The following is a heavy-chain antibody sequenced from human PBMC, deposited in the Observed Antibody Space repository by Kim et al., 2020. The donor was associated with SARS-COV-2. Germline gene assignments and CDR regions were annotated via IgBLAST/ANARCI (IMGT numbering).Heavy chain of an antibody. Sequence: ASVKVSCKVSGYTLTELSMHWVRQAPGKGLEWMGGFDPEDGETIYAQKFQGRVTMTEDTSTDTAYMELSSLRSEDTAVYYCATDPRITMVRGVARLSYYYYYYGMDVWGQGTTVTVSS. V-gene: IGHV1-24*01. D-gene: IGHD3-10*01. J-gene: IGHJ6*02. CDR2: FDPEDGET. CDR3: ATDPRITMVRGVARLSYYYYYYGMDV. CDR1: GYTLTELS.